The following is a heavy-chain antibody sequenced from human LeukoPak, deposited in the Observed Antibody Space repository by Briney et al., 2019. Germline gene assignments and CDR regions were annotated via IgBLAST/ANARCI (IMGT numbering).Heavy chain of an antibody. Sequence: PGGSLRLSCAASGFTFSSYGMSWVRQAPGKGLEWVSGISGSGGSTYYADSVKGRFTISRDNSKSTLYLQMNSLRTEDTAVYYCAKDRHAPGRYCSSTICFPFDPWGQGTLVTVSS. D-gene: IGHD2-2*01. CDR1: GFTFSSYG. V-gene: IGHV3-23*01. CDR3: AKDRHAPGRYCSSTICFPFDP. CDR2: ISGSGGST. J-gene: IGHJ5*02.